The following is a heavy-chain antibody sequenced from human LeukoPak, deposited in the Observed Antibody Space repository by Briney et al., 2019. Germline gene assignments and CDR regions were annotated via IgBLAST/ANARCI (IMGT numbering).Heavy chain of an antibody. Sequence: KPSETLSLTCTVSGGSISSYYWSWIRQPAGKGLEWIGRIYTSGSTNYNPSLKSRVTISVDTSKTQFSLKLSSVTAADTAVYYCARAKDYDILTGYYMPSEGYYYYYMDVWGKGTTVTISS. CDR1: GGSISSYY. V-gene: IGHV4-4*07. J-gene: IGHJ6*03. CDR3: ARAKDYDILTGYYMPSEGYYYYYMDV. D-gene: IGHD3-9*01. CDR2: IYTSGST.